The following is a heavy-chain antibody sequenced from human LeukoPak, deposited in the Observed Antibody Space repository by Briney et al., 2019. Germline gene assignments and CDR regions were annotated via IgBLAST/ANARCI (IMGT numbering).Heavy chain of an antibody. V-gene: IGHV3-11*04. D-gene: IGHD3-22*01. CDR1: GFTFSDYY. CDR3: ARVMYYYDSSGQTYYFDY. CDR2: IGSSGSTI. J-gene: IGHJ4*02. Sequence: GGSLRLSCAASGFTFSDYYMSWIRQAPGKGLEWVSYIGSSGSTIYYADSVKGRFTISRDNAKNSLYLQMNSLRAEDTAVYYCARVMYYYDSSGQTYYFDYWGQGTLATVSS.